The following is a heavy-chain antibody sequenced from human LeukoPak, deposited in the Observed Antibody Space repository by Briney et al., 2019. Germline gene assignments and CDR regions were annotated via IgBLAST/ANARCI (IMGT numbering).Heavy chain of an antibody. CDR1: GGSFSGYY. D-gene: IGHD2/OR15-2a*01. V-gene: IGHV4-34*01. CDR3: ASAATPLRNRTYYFDY. J-gene: IGHJ4*02. CDR2: INHSGST. Sequence: SETLSLTCAVYGGSFSGYYWSWLRQPPGKGLEWIGEINHSGSTNYNPSLKGRVTISVDTSKNQFSLKLSSVTAADTAVYYCASAATPLRNRTYYFDYWGQGTLVTVSS.